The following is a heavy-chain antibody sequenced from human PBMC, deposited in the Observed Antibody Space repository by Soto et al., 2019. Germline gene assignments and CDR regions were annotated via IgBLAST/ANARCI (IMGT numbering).Heavy chain of an antibody. CDR1: GFIFSNYG. CDR2: ISSNGGTT. J-gene: IGHJ4*02. CDR3: ARTPMIRGATDGFDF. Sequence: EVNLVETGGALVQPGGSLRLSCATSGFIFSNYGLSWVRQAPGKGLEWISYISSNGGTTFYADSVRGRFTVSRDNAEKSFSLEMNSLRVGDTAVYHCARTPMIRGATDGFDFWGQGTLVTVSS. V-gene: IGHV3-48*03. D-gene: IGHD3-10*01.